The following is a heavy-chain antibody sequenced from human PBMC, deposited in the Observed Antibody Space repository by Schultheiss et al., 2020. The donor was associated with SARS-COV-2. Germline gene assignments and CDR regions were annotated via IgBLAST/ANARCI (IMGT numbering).Heavy chain of an antibody. CDR3: ARGGGGYSYALDY. CDR2: ISASGRTI. V-gene: IGHV3-48*01. J-gene: IGHJ4*02. Sequence: GRSLRLSCAASRFTFSSYAMTWVRQAPGKGLEWVSYISASGRTIYYADSVKGRFTISRDNSKNTVYLQMSSLRAEDTAVYYCARGGGGYSYALDYWGQGTLVTVSS. CDR1: RFTFSSYA. D-gene: IGHD5-18*01.